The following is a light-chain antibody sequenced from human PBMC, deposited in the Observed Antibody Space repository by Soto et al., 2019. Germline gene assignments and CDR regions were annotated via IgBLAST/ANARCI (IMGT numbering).Light chain of an antibody. CDR3: QQYDNYPLT. V-gene: IGKV1-5*03. J-gene: IGKJ4*01. Sequence: DIQMTQSPSTLSASVGDRVIITCRASQRISSWLAWYQQKPGKAPNLLIYKASTLESGVPSRFSGSGSGTDFTLTISSLQPDDFATYYCQQYDNYPLTFGGGTKVEIK. CDR1: QRISSW. CDR2: KAS.